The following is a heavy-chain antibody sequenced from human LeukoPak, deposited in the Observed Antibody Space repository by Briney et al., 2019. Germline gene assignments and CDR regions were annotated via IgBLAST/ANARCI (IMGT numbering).Heavy chain of an antibody. Sequence: GGSLRLSCAASGFTFSSYSMNWVRQAPGKGLEWVSSISSSSSYIYYADSVKGRFTISRDNAKNSLYLQMNSLRAEDTAVYYCARGIAAAGISFDYWGQGTLVTVSS. V-gene: IGHV3-21*01. CDR1: GFTFSSYS. J-gene: IGHJ4*02. CDR2: ISSSSSYI. D-gene: IGHD6-13*01. CDR3: ARGIAAAGISFDY.